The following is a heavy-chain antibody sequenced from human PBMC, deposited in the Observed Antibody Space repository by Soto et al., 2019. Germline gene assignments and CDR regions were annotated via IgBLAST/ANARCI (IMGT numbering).Heavy chain of an antibody. D-gene: IGHD3-10*01. J-gene: IGHJ5*02. CDR2: IYWDDDK. Sequence: QITLKESGPTLVKPTQTLTLTCTFSGFSLSTSGVGVGWIRQPPGKALEWLALIYWDDDKRYSPSLKSRLTITKDTSKNQVVLTMTNMDPVDTAAYYSALTYYVSGSYYNVRWFDPWGQGTLVTVSS. V-gene: IGHV2-5*02. CDR1: GFSLSTSGVG. CDR3: ALTYYVSGSYYNVRWFDP.